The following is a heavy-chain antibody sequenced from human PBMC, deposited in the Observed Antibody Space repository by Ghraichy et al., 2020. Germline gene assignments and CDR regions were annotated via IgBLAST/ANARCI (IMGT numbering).Heavy chain of an antibody. V-gene: IGHV3-23*01. D-gene: IGHD5-12*01. CDR1: GFTFSNHA. CDR3: ARRSGYDTDHFDY. Sequence: GGSLRHSCVASGFTFSNHALSWVRQAPGEGLEWVAGLGGRGTGTHYADSVRGRFTISRDNSKNTLSLQMSSLRVEDTALYYCARRSGYDTDHFDYWGQGTLVTVSS. CDR2: LGGRGTGT. J-gene: IGHJ4*02.